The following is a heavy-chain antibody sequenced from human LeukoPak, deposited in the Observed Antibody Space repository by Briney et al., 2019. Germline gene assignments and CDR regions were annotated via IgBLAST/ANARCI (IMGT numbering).Heavy chain of an antibody. V-gene: IGHV3-23*01. D-gene: IGHD2-2*01. CDR2: ISGSGGST. J-gene: IGHJ5*02. Sequence: PGRSLRLSCAASGFTFSSYAMHWVRQAPGKGLEWVSAISGSGGSTYYADSVKGRFTISRDNSKNTLYLQMNSLRAEDTAVYYCAKERQLLSLFDPWGQGTLVTVSS. CDR1: GFTFSSYA. CDR3: AKERQLLSLFDP.